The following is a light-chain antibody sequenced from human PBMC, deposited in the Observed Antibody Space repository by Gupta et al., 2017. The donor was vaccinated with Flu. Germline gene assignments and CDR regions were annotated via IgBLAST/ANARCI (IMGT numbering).Light chain of an antibody. CDR1: QSLLHSNGYNY. CDR2: LGS. J-gene: IGKJ1*01. V-gene: IGKV2-28*01. CDR3: MQALQTHL. Sequence: DIVMTQSPLSLPVTPGEPASISCRSSQSLLHSNGYNYLDWYLQKPGQSPQLLIYLGSNRASGVPDRFSGSGSGTDFTLKISRVEAEDVGVYYCMQALQTHLFDQGSNVEIK.